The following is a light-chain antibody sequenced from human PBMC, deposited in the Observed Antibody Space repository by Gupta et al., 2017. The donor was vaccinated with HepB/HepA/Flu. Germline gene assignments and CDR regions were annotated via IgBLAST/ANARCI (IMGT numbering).Light chain of an antibody. CDR3: MQALQSPRT. V-gene: IGKV2-28*01. CDR1: QSLLKSNGYNY. J-gene: IGKJ1*01. Sequence: DIAMTQSPLSLPVTPGEPAAISSRSSQSLLKSNGYNYLEWYLQKPGQSPQLLIYLGSNRASGVPDRFSGSGSGTDFTLKISRVEAEDVWVYYCMQALQSPRTFGQGTKVEIK. CDR2: LGS.